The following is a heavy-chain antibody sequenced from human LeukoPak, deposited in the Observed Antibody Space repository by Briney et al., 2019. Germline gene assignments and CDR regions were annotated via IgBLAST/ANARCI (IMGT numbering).Heavy chain of an antibody. CDR3: AKDSAKKYDDY. V-gene: IGHV3-21*04. CDR2: ISSSTTYI. CDR1: GFTFSTYS. D-gene: IGHD2/OR15-2a*01. J-gene: IGHJ4*02. Sequence: NPGGSLRLSCAASGFTFSTYSMNWVRQAPGKGLEWVSSISSSTTYIYYADSVRGRFTISRDNPRNSLYLQMNSLRAEDTAVYYCAKDSAKKYDDYWGQGTLVTVSS.